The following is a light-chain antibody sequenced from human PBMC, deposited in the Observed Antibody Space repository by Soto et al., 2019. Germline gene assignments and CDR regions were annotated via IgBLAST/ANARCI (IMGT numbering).Light chain of an antibody. CDR1: QSVSSN. CDR2: GAS. Sequence: EIVMTQSPATLSVSPGERATLSCRASQSVSSNLAWYQQNPGQAPRLLIYGASTRATGIPARFSGSGSGTEFTLTISSLQSEDFAIYYCQQYNKWPLITFGQGTRLEI. CDR3: QQYNKWPLIT. J-gene: IGKJ5*01. V-gene: IGKV3-15*01.